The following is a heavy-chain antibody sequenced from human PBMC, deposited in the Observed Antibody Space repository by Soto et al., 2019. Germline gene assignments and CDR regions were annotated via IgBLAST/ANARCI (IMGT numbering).Heavy chain of an antibody. J-gene: IGHJ4*02. CDR1: GFTVGNNY. CDR2: IYSTGTT. V-gene: IGHV3-53*01. Sequence: EVQLVESGGGLIQPGGSLKLSCAASGFTVGNNYMSWVRQAPGKGLEWVSLIYSTGTTKYADSVKGRLTVSRDNAKNTLYLQMHSLRAEDTAVYYCAKDGRGSGSHYNSFGYWGQGTVVTVSS. CDR3: AKDGRGSGSHYNSFGY. D-gene: IGHD3-10*01.